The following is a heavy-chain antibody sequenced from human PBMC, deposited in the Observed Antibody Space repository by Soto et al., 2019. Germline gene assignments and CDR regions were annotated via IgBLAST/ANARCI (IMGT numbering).Heavy chain of an antibody. Sequence: PSETLSLTCIVSGFAISRGYYWSWVRQPPGKGLEWIGSIYPSVSSYHNPSLATRLGLSIDASKNQFTLNLTSVTAADTALYFCAREKVGTTFFDNWGQGIQVTVSS. V-gene: IGHV4-38-2*02. J-gene: IGHJ4*02. CDR1: GFAISRGYY. CDR2: IYPSVSS. D-gene: IGHD2-21*02. CDR3: AREKVGTTFFDN.